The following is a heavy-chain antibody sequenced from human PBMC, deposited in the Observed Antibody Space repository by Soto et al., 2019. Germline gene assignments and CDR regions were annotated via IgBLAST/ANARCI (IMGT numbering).Heavy chain of an antibody. CDR3: ARDLLKAANWAGVGAHNWFDP. Sequence: QVQLVQSGAEVKKPGASVKVSCKASGYTFTSYGISWVRQAPGQGLEWMGWISCYNGNTNYAQKLQGRVTMTRYTSTSTVYMELRSLRSDDTAVYYCARDLLKAANWAGVGAHNWFDPWGQGTLVTVSS. CDR1: GYTFTSYG. J-gene: IGHJ5*02. D-gene: IGHD3-10*01. CDR2: ISCYNGNT. V-gene: IGHV1-18*01.